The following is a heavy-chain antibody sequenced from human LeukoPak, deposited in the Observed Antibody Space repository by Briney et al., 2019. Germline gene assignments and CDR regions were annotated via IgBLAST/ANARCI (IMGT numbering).Heavy chain of an antibody. CDR1: GYSISSGYY. J-gene: IGHJ5*02. D-gene: IGHD2-2*01. CDR3: ARVVNVVVPAASSSSSWYENWFDP. CDR2: IYDTGSN. V-gene: IGHV4-38-2*01. Sequence: SETLSLTCAVSGYSISSGYYWGWIRQPPGKGLEWIGSIYDTGSNYYTPSLKSRVTISIDTSKNQFSLKLSSVTAADTAVYYCARVVNVVVPAASSSSSWYENWFDPWGQGTLVTVSS.